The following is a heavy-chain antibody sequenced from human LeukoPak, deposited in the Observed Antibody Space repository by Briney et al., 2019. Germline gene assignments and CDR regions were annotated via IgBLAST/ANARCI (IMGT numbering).Heavy chain of an antibody. CDR2: IYYSGST. CDR1: GGSISSYY. D-gene: IGHD2-21*02. J-gene: IGHJ4*02. V-gene: IGHV4-59*08. Sequence: SETLSLTCTVSGGSISSYYWSWIRQPPGKGLEWIGYIYYSGSTNYNPSLKSRVTISVDTSKNQFSLKLSSVTAADTAVYYCASLGVVTARFDYWGQGTLVTVSS. CDR3: ASLGVVTARFDY.